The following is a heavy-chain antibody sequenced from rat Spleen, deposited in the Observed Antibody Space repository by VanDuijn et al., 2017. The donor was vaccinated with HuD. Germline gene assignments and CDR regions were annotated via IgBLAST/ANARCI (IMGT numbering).Heavy chain of an antibody. Sequence: EVQLVESGGGLVQPGRSLKLSCAASGFTFSNYYMAWVRQAPKKGLEWVATISTSGSRTYYPDSVKGRFTISRDNAKSSLYLQMNSLKSEDTATYYCARRHNIGTTSFDYWGQGVMVTVSS. CDR2: ISTSGSRT. CDR1: GFTFSNYY. V-gene: IGHV5-25*01. J-gene: IGHJ2*01. CDR3: ARRHNIGTTSFDY. D-gene: IGHD1-5*01.